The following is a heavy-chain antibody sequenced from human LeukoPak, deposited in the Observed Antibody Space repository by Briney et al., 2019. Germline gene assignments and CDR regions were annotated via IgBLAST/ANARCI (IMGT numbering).Heavy chain of an antibody. CDR3: ARDSSNWSSFGS. CDR2: INPNSGGT. CDR1: GYTFTGYY. V-gene: IGHV1-2*02. J-gene: IGHJ4*02. Sequence: ASVKVSCKASGYTFTGYYMHWVRQAPGQGLEWMGWINPNSGGTNYAQKFHGRVTMTRDTSSSTAYMDLSSLRPDDTAVYYCARDSSNWSSFGSWGQGTLVLVSS. D-gene: IGHD1-20*01.